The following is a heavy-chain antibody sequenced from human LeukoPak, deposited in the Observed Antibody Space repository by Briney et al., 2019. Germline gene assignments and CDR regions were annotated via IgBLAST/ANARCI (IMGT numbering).Heavy chain of an antibody. D-gene: IGHD3-22*01. CDR3: ASDRYYYDSSGYLQH. V-gene: IGHV3-23*01. Sequence: GGSLRLSCAASGFTFSSYAMHWVRQAPGKGLEWVSAISGSGGSTYYAGSVKGRFTISRDNSKNTLYLQMNSLRAEDTAVYYCASDRYYYDSSGYLQHWGQGTLVTVSS. CDR1: GFTFSSYA. CDR2: ISGSGGST. J-gene: IGHJ1*01.